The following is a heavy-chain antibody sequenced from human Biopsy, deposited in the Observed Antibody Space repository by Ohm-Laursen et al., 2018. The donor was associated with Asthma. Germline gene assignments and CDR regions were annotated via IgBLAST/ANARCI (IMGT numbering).Heavy chain of an antibody. J-gene: IGHJ3*02. CDR1: GFTFSSYG. Sequence: SLRLSCAASGFTFSSYGMHWVRQAPGKGLEWVAVISYDGSNKYYADSVKGRFTISRDNSKNTLYLQMNSLRAEDTAVYYCARGNHHLDYGGNSGAFDIWGKGTMVTVSS. CDR2: ISYDGSNK. CDR3: ARGNHHLDYGGNSGAFDI. D-gene: IGHD4-23*01. V-gene: IGHV3-30*03.